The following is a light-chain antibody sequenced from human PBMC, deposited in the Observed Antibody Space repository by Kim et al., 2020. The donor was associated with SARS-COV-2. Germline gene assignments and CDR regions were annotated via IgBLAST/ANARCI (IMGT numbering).Light chain of an antibody. V-gene: IGLV3-21*04. Sequence: PGKTARSTCGGNNIGTKSVHWYQQKPGQGPVLVISYDRDRPSGIPERISGSNSGNTATLIISRVEAGDEADYYCQVWDNYSDHVVFGGGTQLTVL. CDR3: QVWDNYSDHVV. CDR2: YDR. CDR1: NIGTKS. J-gene: IGLJ2*01.